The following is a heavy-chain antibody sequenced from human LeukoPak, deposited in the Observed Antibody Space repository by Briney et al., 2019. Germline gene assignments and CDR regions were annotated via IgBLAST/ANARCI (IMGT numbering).Heavy chain of an antibody. J-gene: IGHJ4*02. Sequence: ASVKVSCKASGYTFTGYYMHWVRQAPGQGLEWMGWINPNSGGTNYAQKLQSRVTMARDTSISIAKLELTRLRSDDTPVYYCARDVLFRYYSSTSCYWGIDYWGQGTLVTVSS. CDR3: ARDVLFRYYSSTSCYWGIDY. D-gene: IGHD2-2*01. CDR1: GYTFTGYY. CDR2: INPNSGGT. V-gene: IGHV1-2*02.